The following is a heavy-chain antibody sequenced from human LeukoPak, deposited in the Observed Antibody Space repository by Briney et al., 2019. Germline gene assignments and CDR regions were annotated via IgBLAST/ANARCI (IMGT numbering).Heavy chain of an antibody. V-gene: IGHV4-4*07. J-gene: IGHJ4*02. D-gene: IGHD2-2*02. Sequence: PSETLSLTCTVSGGSISNYYWSWIRQPAGKGLEWIGRIYSSGSTNYKPSLKSRVTISLDTSKNQFSLRLTSVTAADAAVYYCARSVAIGLDYWGQGTLLAVSS. CDR1: GGSISNYY. CDR2: IYSSGST. CDR3: ARSVAIGLDY.